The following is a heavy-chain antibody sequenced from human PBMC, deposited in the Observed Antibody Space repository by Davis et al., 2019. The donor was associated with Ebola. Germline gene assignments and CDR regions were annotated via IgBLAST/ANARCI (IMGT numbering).Heavy chain of an antibody. CDR2: IYYSGST. D-gene: IGHD2-15*01. Sequence: PSETLSLTCTVSGGSISSGGYYWSWIRQHPGKGLEWIGYIYYSGSTYYNPSLKSRVTISVDTSKNQFSLKLSSVTAADTAVYYCAREIRYCSGGSCYPAHDAFDIWGQGTMVTVSS. V-gene: IGHV4-31*03. CDR3: AREIRYCSGGSCYPAHDAFDI. CDR1: GGSISSGGYY. J-gene: IGHJ3*02.